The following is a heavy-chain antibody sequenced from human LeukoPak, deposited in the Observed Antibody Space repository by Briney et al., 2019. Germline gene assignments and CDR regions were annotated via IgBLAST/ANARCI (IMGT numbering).Heavy chain of an antibody. J-gene: IGHJ5*02. CDR2: ISAYNGNT. V-gene: IGHV1-18*01. CDR3: ARDLPSGSPRYNWFDP. CDR1: GYTFTSYG. D-gene: IGHD1-26*01. Sequence: ASVKVSCKASGYTFTSYGISWVRQAPGQGLEWMGWISAYNGNTNYAQKLQGRVTMTTDTSTSTAYMELRSLRSDDTAVYYCARDLPSGSPRYNWFDPWGQGTLVTASS.